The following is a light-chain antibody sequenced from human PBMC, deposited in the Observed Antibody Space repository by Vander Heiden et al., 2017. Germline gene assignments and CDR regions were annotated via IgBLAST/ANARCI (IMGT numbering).Light chain of an antibody. J-gene: IGLJ2*01. CDR1: SSDVGGYNY. CDR2: DVS. CDR3: SSYTSSSTQV. Sequence: ALTQPASVSGSPGQSLTISCTGTSSDVGGYNYVSWYQQHPGKAPKLMIYDVSNRPSGVSNRFSGSKSGNTASLTISGLQAEDEADYYCSSYTSSSTQVFGGGTKLTVL. V-gene: IGLV2-14*01.